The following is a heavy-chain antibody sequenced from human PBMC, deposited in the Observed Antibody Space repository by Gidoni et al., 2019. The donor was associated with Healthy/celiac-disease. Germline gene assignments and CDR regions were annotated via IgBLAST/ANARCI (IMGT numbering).Heavy chain of an antibody. CDR1: GFTFRDYY. V-gene: IGHV3-11*01. CDR3: ARVTTLDYYDSSGYGY. CDR2: ISSSGSTI. D-gene: IGHD3-22*01. Sequence: QVQLVESGGGLVKPGGSLRLSCAASGFTFRDYYMSWIRQAPGKGLEWVAYISSSGSTIYYADSGKGRFTIARDNAKNSLYLQMNSLRAEDTAVYYCARVTTLDYYDSSGYGYWGQGTLVTVSS. J-gene: IGHJ4*02.